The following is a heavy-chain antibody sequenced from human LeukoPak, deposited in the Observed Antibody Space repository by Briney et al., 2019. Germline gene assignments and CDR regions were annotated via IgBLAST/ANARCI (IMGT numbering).Heavy chain of an antibody. Sequence: PGGSLRLSCAASGFTFSSYSMYWVRQAPGKGLEWVSSISSSSSYIYYADSVKGRFTISRDNAKNSLYLQMNSLRAEDTAVYYCARDKEYSSSSPDYWGQGTLVTVSS. CDR1: GFTFSSYS. D-gene: IGHD6-13*01. V-gene: IGHV3-21*01. CDR3: ARDKEYSSSSPDY. CDR2: ISSSSSYI. J-gene: IGHJ4*02.